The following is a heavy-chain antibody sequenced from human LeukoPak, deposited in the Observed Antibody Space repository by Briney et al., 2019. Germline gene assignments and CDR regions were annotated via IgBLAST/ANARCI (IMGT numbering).Heavy chain of an antibody. CDR2: ISSSGSTQ. CDR3: ARLDPEATVVGYFDY. Sequence: PGGSLRLSCAAAGFTFNDYYMSWLRQAPGKGLEWVSFISSSGSTQYYADSVKGRFTISRDNSKNTLYLQMNSLRAEDTAVYYCARLDPEATVVGYFDYWGQGTLVTVSS. D-gene: IGHD4-23*01. J-gene: IGHJ4*02. CDR1: GFTFNDYY. V-gene: IGHV3-11*04.